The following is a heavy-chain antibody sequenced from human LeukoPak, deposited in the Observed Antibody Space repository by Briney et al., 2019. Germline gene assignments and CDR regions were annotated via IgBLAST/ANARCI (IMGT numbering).Heavy chain of an antibody. Sequence: ASVKVSCKASGYTFTSHDINWVRQASGQGLEWMGWMNPDSANTGYAQKFQGRVTMTRNTSISTAYMELSSLRSEDTAVYYCAREGYEASGYEAWGQGTLVTVSS. J-gene: IGHJ5*02. CDR1: GYTFTSHD. CDR3: AREGYEASGYEA. CDR2: MNPDSANT. V-gene: IGHV1-8*01. D-gene: IGHD5-12*01.